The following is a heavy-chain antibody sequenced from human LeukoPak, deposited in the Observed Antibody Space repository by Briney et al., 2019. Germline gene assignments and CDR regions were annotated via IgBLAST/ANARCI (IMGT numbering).Heavy chain of an antibody. V-gene: IGHV4-59*08. CDR2: VYYSGIT. J-gene: IGHJ4*02. Sequence: PSETLSLTCTVSVGSLSGYYWSWLRHPPGQGRECIGYVYYSGITNYNPSLKSRVTLSVDTSKNQFFLKVRSVTAADTAVYYCARHLDSGNYPWDYWGQGTLVTVSS. D-gene: IGHD1-26*01. CDR3: ARHLDSGNYPWDY. CDR1: VGSLSGYY.